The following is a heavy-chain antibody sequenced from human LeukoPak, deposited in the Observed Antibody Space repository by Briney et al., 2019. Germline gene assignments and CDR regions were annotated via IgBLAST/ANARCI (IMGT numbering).Heavy chain of an antibody. V-gene: IGHV3-23*01. CDR3: AKDRTSFGVVTKGSNDY. CDR2: ISTSGGNT. Sequence: GGSLRLSCSASGFTFSSYAMSWVRQAPGKGLEWVSVISTSGGNTYYADSVKGRFTISRDNSKSTLYLQMNSLRAEDTAVYYCAKDRTSFGVVTKGSNDYWGQGTLVTVSS. CDR1: GFTFSSYA. D-gene: IGHD3-3*01. J-gene: IGHJ4*02.